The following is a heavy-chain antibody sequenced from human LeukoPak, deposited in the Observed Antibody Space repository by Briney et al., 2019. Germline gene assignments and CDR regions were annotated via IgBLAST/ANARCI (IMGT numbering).Heavy chain of an antibody. Sequence: GGSLRLSCAASGVTFSSYWMHWVRQAPGKGLVWVSRINTDGSSTSYADSVKGRFTISRDNAKNTLYLQMNSLRAEDTAVYYCARGPQLGFIDYWGQGTLVTVSS. CDR2: INTDGSST. D-gene: IGHD1-1*01. V-gene: IGHV3-74*01. CDR1: GVTFSSYW. J-gene: IGHJ4*02. CDR3: ARGPQLGFIDY.